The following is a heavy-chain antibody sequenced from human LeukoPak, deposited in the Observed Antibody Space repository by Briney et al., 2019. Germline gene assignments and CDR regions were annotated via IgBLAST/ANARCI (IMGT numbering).Heavy chain of an antibody. CDR1: GGPFNDYY. CDR2: INRDGST. V-gene: IGHV4-34*01. D-gene: IGHD5-12*01. J-gene: IGHJ4*02. CDR3: ARRGMWIQWNFDF. Sequence: SETLSLTCAVEGGPFNDYYWSWIRQSPGKGLESIGEINRDGSTNYNPSLESRLSMSVDTARKHVSLKMRSVTAADTAVYFCARRGMWIQWNFDFWGQGALVTVSS.